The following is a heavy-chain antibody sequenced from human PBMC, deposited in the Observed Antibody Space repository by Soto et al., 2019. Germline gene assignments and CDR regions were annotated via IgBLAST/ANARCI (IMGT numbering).Heavy chain of an antibody. V-gene: IGHV1-69*02. CDR3: ARGRPGAGIAAALDAFDI. Sequence: SVKVSCKASGGTFSSYTISWVRQAPGQGLEWMGRIIPILGIANYAQKFQGRATITADKSTSTAYMELSSLRSEDTAVYYCARGRPGAGIAAALDAFDIWGQGTMVTVSS. CDR2: IIPILGIA. J-gene: IGHJ3*02. D-gene: IGHD6-13*01. CDR1: GGTFSSYT.